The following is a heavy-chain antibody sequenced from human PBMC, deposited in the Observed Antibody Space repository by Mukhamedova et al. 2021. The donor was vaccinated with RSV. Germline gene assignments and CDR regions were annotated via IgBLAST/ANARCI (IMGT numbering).Heavy chain of an antibody. D-gene: IGHD3-3*01. J-gene: IGHJ4*02. Sequence: VRQAPGKGLEWVAVIWYDGSNKYYADSVKGRFTISRDNSKNTLYLQMNSLRAEDTAVNYCARGPPAGYDFWSGYYSLDYWGQGTL. CDR2: IWYDGSNK. V-gene: IGHV3-33*01. CDR3: ARGPPAGYDFWSGYYSLDY.